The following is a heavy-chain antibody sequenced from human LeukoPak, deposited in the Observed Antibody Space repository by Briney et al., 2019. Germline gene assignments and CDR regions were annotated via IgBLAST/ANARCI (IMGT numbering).Heavy chain of an antibody. CDR1: GGSISSYH. Sequence: SETLSLTCTVSGGSISSYHWSWIRQPPGKGLEWIGYIYYSGSTNYNPSLKSRVTISVDTSKNQFSLKLSSVTAADTVVYYCARSDLRHYYYYYMDVWGKGTTVTVSS. CDR3: ARSDLRHYYYYYMDV. V-gene: IGHV4-59*12. CDR2: IYYSGST. D-gene: IGHD2-21*02. J-gene: IGHJ6*03.